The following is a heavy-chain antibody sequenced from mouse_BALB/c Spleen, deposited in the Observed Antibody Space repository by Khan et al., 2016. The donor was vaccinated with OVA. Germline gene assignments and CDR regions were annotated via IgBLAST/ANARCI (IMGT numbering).Heavy chain of an antibody. CDR2: IDPANGKT. Sequence: VQLQQSGAELVKPGASVKLSCTASGFNIKDTYIHWVKQRPEQGLEGIGRIDPANGKTKNDTKFQDKATIKADTSSNPAYLPLSSLTSEDTAVFYCGRFFTHLYGIGWFFYWGQGTLVTVSA. CDR3: GRFFTHLYGIGWFFY. V-gene: IGHV14-3*02. D-gene: IGHD1-1*01. J-gene: IGHJ3*01. CDR1: GFNIKDTY.